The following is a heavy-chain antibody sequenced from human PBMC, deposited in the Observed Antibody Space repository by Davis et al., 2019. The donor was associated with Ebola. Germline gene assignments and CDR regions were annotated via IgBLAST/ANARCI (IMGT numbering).Heavy chain of an antibody. CDR1: GNTLTNSA. Sequence: AASVKVSCKASGNTLTNSAIHWVRQAPGQRFEWMGWINGGNGNTRYSQKFQGRVTLTRDTSVSTVYMELSSLRSEDTAVYYCARTADSSTYYQYYYYTGVDVWGQGTTVTVSS. CDR2: INGGNGNT. J-gene: IGHJ6*02. CDR3: ARTADSSTYYQYYYYTGVDV. V-gene: IGHV1-3*01. D-gene: IGHD3-22*01.